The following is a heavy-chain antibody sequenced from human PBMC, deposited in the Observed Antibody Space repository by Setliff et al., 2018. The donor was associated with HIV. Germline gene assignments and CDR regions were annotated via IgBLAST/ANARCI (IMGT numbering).Heavy chain of an antibody. J-gene: IGHJ6*03. CDR1: GFTFSDYW. CDR3: AVKPSETLYKRFGDLFEGEGRYYHYYYYMDV. Sequence: GGSLRLSCAASGFTFSDYWMSWVRQAPGEGLEWVANIKQDGSEKYYVESVKGRFTISRDNAENSLYLQMNNLRAEDTAVYYCAVKPSETLYKRFGDLFEGEGRYYHYYYYMDVWGKGTTVTVSS. V-gene: IGHV3-7*03. D-gene: IGHD3-10*01. CDR2: IKQDGSEK.